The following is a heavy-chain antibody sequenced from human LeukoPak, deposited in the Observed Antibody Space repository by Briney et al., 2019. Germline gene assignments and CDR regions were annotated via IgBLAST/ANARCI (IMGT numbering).Heavy chain of an antibody. CDR3: TTDFDLPYYDFWSGYYSPPKNYYYMDV. CDR1: GFTFGDYE. V-gene: IGHV3-15*01. D-gene: IGHD3-3*01. CDR2: IKSRTDGGTT. J-gene: IGHJ6*03. Sequence: GGSLRLSCTASGFTFGDYEMSWVSQAPGKGLEWVGRIKSRTDGGTTDYAAPVKGRFTISRDDSKNTLYLQMNSLKTEDTAVYYCTTDFDLPYYDFWSGYYSPPKNYYYMDVWGEGTTVTVAS.